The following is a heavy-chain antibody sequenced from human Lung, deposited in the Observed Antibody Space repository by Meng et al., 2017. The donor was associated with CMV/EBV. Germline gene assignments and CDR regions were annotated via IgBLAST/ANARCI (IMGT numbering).Heavy chain of an antibody. D-gene: IGHD1-26*01. Sequence: EGSLRLXCAASGFTFSAFDMHWVRQASGKGLEWVGRVRGKSNSYATAYGASVEGRFTISRDDSKNTAYLQMNSLKTEDTAVYYCSSTISGSYDYWGQGTLVTVS. CDR1: GFTFSAFD. J-gene: IGHJ4*02. CDR3: SSTISGSYDY. V-gene: IGHV3-73*01. CDR2: VRGKSNSYAT.